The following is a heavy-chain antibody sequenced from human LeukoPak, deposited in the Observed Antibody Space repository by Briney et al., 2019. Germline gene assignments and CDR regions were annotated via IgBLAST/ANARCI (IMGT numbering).Heavy chain of an antibody. Sequence: GASVKVSCKASGYTFTGYYMHWVRQAPGQGLEWMGWINPNSGGTNYAQKLQGRATMTRDTSISTAYMELSRLRSDDTAVYYCARAGYNSRLVDYWGQGTLVTVSS. D-gene: IGHD5-24*01. J-gene: IGHJ4*02. CDR1: GYTFTGYY. CDR3: ARAGYNSRLVDY. V-gene: IGHV1-2*02. CDR2: INPNSGGT.